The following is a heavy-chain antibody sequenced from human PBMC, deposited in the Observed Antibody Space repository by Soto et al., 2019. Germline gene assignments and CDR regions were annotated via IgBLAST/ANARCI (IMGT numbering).Heavy chain of an antibody. D-gene: IGHD6-25*01. V-gene: IGHV3-74*01. CDR2: IKPDGSST. Sequence: EVQLVESGGGLVQPGGSLRLSCAGSGFTLNNYWMHWVRQTPGKGLVWVSRIKPDGSSTSYADSVKGRFTISRDNAKNTVYLQMNSLRVEDTAAYYCATGSYYYGMDVWGQGTTVTVSS. J-gene: IGHJ6*02. CDR3: ATGSYYYGMDV. CDR1: GFTLNNYW.